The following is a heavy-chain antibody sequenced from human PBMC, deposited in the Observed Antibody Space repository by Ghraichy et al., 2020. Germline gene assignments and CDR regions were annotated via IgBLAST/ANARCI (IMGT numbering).Heavy chain of an antibody. D-gene: IGHD1-1*01. CDR1: GFTFSSYA. Sequence: GGSLRLSCAASGFTFSSYAMHWVRQAPGKGLEWVAVISYDGSNKYYADSVKGRFTISRDNSKNTLYLQMNSLRAEDTAVYYCARILERSYYYGMDVWGQGTTVTVSS. CDR3: ARILERSYYYGMDV. J-gene: IGHJ6*02. CDR2: ISYDGSNK. V-gene: IGHV3-30-3*01.